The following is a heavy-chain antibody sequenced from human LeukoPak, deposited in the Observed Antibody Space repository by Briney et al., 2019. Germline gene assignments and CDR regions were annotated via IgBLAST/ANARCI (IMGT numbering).Heavy chain of an antibody. J-gene: IGHJ4*02. D-gene: IGHD3-10*01. CDR3: ARPGDGFDY. V-gene: IGHV3-74*01. Sequence: GGSLRLSCAASGFSFNNYWMHWVRHAPGKGLVWVSRVNSDGSITTYADSVKGRFTISRDNAKNTLYLQMNSLRAEDTAVYYCARPGDGFDYWGQGTLVTVSS. CDR2: VNSDGSIT. CDR1: GFSFNNYW.